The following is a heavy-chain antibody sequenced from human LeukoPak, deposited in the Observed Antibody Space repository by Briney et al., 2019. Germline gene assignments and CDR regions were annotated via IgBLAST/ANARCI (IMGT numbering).Heavy chain of an antibody. CDR2: INHSGST. J-gene: IGHJ4*02. Sequence: SETLSLTCAVYGGSFSGYYWSWIRQPPGKGLEWIGEINHSGSTNYNPSLKSRVTISVDTSKNQFSLKLGSVTAADTAVYYCARTVPASALDYWGQGTLVTVSS. CDR3: ARTVPASALDY. CDR1: GGSFSGYY. V-gene: IGHV4-34*01.